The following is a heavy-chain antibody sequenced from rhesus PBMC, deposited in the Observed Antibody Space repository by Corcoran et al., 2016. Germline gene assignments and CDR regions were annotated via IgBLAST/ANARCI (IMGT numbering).Heavy chain of an antibody. J-gene: IGHJ4*01. CDR3: ARARYNWNYYFDY. V-gene: IGHV4-65*01. CDR1: GGSVSSSNW. D-gene: IGHD1-26*01. Sequence: QVQLQESGPGLVKPSETLSLTCAVSGGSVSSSNWWSWIRQPPGKGLEWLGYISGSSGSTYYNPSLKSRVTISTDTSKNQFSLKLSSVTAADTAVYYCARARYNWNYYFDYWGQGVLVTVSS. CDR2: ISGSSGST.